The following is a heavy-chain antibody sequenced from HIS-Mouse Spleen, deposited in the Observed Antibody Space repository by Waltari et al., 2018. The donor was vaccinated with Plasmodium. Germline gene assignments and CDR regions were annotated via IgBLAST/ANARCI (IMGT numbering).Heavy chain of an antibody. D-gene: IGHD7-27*01. Sequence: QLQLQESGPGLVMHSETLSLTCTVLGGLISSISYYWGWIRQPAWKGLEWIGSIYYSGSTYYNPSLKSRVTISVDTSKNQFSLKLSSVTAADTAVYYCARRWGYFDYWGQGTLVTVSS. CDR2: IYYSGST. CDR1: GGLISSISYY. CDR3: ARRWGYFDY. J-gene: IGHJ4*02. V-gene: IGHV4-39*07.